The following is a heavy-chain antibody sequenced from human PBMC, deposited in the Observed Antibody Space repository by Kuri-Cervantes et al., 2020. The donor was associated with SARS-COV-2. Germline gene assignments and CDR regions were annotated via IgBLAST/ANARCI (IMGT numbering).Heavy chain of an antibody. CDR1: GYSFTSYW. CDR2: IYPGDSDT. V-gene: IGHV5-51*01. Sequence: KVSCKGSGYSFTSYWIGWVRQMPGKGLEWMGIIYPGDSDTRYSPSFQGQVTISADKSISTAYLQWSSLEASDTAMYYCAREGYSSSWYVDYWGQGTLVTVSS. J-gene: IGHJ4*02. D-gene: IGHD6-13*01. CDR3: AREGYSSSWYVDY.